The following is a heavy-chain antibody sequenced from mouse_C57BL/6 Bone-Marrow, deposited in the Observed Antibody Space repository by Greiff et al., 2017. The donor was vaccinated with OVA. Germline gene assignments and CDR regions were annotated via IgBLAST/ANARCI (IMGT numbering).Heavy chain of an antibody. CDR1: GYAFSSSW. Sequence: VKLMESGPELVKPGASVKISCKASGYAFSSSWMNWVKQRPGKGLEWIGRIYPGDGDTNYNGKFKGKATLTADKSSSTAYMQLSSLTSEDSAVYFCARWLLRGGAMDYWGQGTSVTVSS. CDR3: ARWLLRGGAMDY. CDR2: IYPGDGDT. J-gene: IGHJ4*01. D-gene: IGHD2-3*01. V-gene: IGHV1-82*01.